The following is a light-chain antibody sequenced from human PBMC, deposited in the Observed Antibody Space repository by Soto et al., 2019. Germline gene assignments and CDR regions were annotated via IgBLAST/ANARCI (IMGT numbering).Light chain of an antibody. Sequence: QSALTQPPSASGSPGQSVTISCTGTSSDVGGYNYVSWYQQHPGKAPKLMIYEVSKRPSGVPDRFSGSKSGNTASLTVSGLEAEYEADYYCSSYACCNPGGVFGTGTKLTVL. J-gene: IGLJ1*01. CDR2: EVS. CDR1: SSDVGGYNY. CDR3: SSYACCNPGGV. V-gene: IGLV2-8*01.